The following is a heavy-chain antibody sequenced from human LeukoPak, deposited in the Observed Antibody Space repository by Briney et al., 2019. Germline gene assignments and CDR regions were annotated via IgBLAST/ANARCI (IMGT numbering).Heavy chain of an antibody. CDR3: ARGSSGYYCDHFQT. Sequence: GGSLRLSCAASGFTFSNHWMTWIRQVPGKGLEWVANIKQDGIEKYYADSVEGRFTVSRDNTKKTLFLQMHTLRAEDTAVYYCARGSSGYYCDHFQTWGQGSLVTVSS. V-gene: IGHV3-7*01. D-gene: IGHD3-22*01. CDR2: IKQDGIEK. J-gene: IGHJ1*01. CDR1: GFTFSNHW.